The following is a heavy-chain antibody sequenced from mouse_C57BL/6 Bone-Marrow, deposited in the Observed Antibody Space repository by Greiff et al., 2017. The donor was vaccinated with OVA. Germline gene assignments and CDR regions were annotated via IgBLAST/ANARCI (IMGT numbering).Heavy chain of an antibody. CDR2: IYPGSGST. J-gene: IGHJ1*03. D-gene: IGHD1-1*01. Sequence: QVQLQQPGAELVKPGASVKMSCKASGYTFTSYWITWVKQRPGQGLEWIGDIYPGSGSTNYNEKFKSKATLTVDTSSSTAYMQLSSLTSEDSAVYYCARRTTVVARGYFDGWGTGTTVTVSS. V-gene: IGHV1-55*01. CDR1: GYTFTSYW. CDR3: ARRTTVVARGYFDG.